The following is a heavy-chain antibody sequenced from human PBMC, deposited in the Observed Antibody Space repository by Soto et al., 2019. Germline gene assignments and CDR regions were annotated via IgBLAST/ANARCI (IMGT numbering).Heavy chain of an antibody. CDR3: AKYAGGSWNLYYYYYYYMDV. CDR1: GFTFSSYA. J-gene: IGHJ6*03. D-gene: IGHD1-1*01. Sequence: EVQLLESGGGLVQPGGSLRLSCAASGFTFSSYAMSWVRQAPGKGLEWVSAISGSGGSTYYADSVKGRFTISRDNSKNTLYLQMNSLRAEDTAVYYCAKYAGGSWNLYYYYYYYMDVWGKGTMVTVSS. CDR2: ISGSGGST. V-gene: IGHV3-23*01.